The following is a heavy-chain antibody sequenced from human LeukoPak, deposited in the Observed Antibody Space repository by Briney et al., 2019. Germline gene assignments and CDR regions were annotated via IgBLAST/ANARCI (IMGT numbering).Heavy chain of an antibody. CDR1: GFTVSSNY. CDR2: TYSGGST. Sequence: GGSLRLSCAASGFTVSSNYMSWVRQAPGKGLEWVSVTYSGGSTYYADSVKGRFTISRDNSKNTLYLQMNSLRAEDTAVYYCARDGIQLWSFDYWGQGTLVTVSS. CDR3: ARDGIQLWSFDY. D-gene: IGHD5-18*01. J-gene: IGHJ4*02. V-gene: IGHV3-66*01.